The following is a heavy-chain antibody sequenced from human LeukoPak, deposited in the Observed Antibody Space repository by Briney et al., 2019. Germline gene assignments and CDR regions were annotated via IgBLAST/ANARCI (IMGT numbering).Heavy chain of an antibody. V-gene: IGHV1-46*01. J-gene: IGHJ4*02. D-gene: IGHD6-19*01. CDR1: GYTFTSYY. CDR2: INPSGGST. CDR3: ARGTRPTIPVAGFDY. Sequence: ASVTVSCKASGYTFTSYYMHWVRQAPGQGLEWMGIINPSGGSTSYAQKFQGRVTMTRDTSTSTVYMDLSSLRSEDTAVYYCARGTRPTIPVAGFDYWGPGTLVTVSS.